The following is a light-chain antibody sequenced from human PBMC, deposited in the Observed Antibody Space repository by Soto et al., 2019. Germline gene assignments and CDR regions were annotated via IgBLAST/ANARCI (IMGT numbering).Light chain of an antibody. Sequence: DIQMTQSPSSLSASVGARVTITCRASQSISSYLNWYQQKPGKAPKLLIYAASSLQSGVQSRFSGSGSGTDFTLTISILQPEDFATYYCQQSYSTPRTFGQGTKVEIK. J-gene: IGKJ1*01. CDR2: AAS. CDR1: QSISSY. V-gene: IGKV1-39*01. CDR3: QQSYSTPRT.